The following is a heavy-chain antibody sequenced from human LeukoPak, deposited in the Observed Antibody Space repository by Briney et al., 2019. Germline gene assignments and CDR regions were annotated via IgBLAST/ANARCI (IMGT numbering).Heavy chain of an antibody. CDR1: GGSISRYY. J-gene: IGHJ6*02. Sequence: SETLSLTCTVSGGSISRYYWSWIRQPPGKGLEWIGYIYYSGSTNYNPSLKSRFTISVDTSKNQFSLKLSSVTAADTAVYYCASAYQVYHYGMDVWGQGTTVTVSS. CDR2: IYYSGST. V-gene: IGHV4-59*08. CDR3: ASAYQVYHYGMDV.